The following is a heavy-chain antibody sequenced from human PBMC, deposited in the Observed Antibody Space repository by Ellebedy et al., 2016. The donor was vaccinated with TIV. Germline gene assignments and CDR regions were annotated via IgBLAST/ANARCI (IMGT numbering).Heavy chain of an antibody. CDR2: ITGSGGSL. J-gene: IGHJ4*02. CDR3: ARDPNWGSIDS. V-gene: IGHV3-23*01. Sequence: PGGSLRLSCAASGFTFNNYAMSWVRQAPGKGLEWVSIITGSGGSLYYAASVKGRFTISRDNSKNTLHLQMDSLRAEDTAIYYCARDPNWGSIDSWGQGTLVTVSS. CDR1: GFTFNNYA. D-gene: IGHD7-27*01.